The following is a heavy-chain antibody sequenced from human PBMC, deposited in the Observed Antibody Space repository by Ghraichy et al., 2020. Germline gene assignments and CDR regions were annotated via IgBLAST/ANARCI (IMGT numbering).Heavy chain of an antibody. CDR1: GGSISSYY. D-gene: IGHD6-19*01. J-gene: IGHJ4*02. CDR3: ARSVEWLVFDY. Sequence: SETLSLTCTVSGGSISSYYWSWIRQPPGKGLEWIGYIYYSGSTNYNPSLKSRVTISVDTSKNQFSLKLSSVTAADTAVYYCARSVEWLVFDYWGQGTLVTVSS. CDR2: IYYSGST. V-gene: IGHV4-59*01.